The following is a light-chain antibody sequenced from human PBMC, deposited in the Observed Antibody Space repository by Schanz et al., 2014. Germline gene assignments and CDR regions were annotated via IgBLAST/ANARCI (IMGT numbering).Light chain of an antibody. J-gene: IGKJ4*01. V-gene: IGKV3-20*01. CDR1: QGVSSN. CDR3: QQYGSSSRVT. Sequence: VLTQSPATLSLSPGERATLSCRASQGVSSNLAWYQQKPGQTPRLVIYGASSRATGIPDRFSGSGSGTDFTLTISSLEPEDFAVYYCQQYGSSSRVTFGGGTKVEIK. CDR2: GAS.